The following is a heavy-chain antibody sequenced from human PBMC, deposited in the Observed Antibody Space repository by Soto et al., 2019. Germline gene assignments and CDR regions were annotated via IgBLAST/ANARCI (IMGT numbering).Heavy chain of an antibody. V-gene: IGHV3-11*06. CDR1: GFTFSDYY. CDR3: ATCAVVTAIPFDS. CDR2: ISSSSSYT. Sequence: PGGSLRLSCAASGFTFSDYYMNWIRQAPGKGLEWVSYISSSSSYTNYADSVKGRFTISRDNAKNSLYLQMNSLRAEDTAVYYCATCAVVTAIPFDSLGPGTLVTVSS. J-gene: IGHJ4*02. D-gene: IGHD2-21*02.